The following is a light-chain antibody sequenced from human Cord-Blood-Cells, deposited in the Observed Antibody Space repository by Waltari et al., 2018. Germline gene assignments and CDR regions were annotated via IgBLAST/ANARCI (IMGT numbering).Light chain of an antibody. J-gene: IGKJ2*01. CDR2: AAS. Sequence: DIQMTQSPSSLSASVGDRVTITCRASQSISSYLNWYKKKPGKAPKRLIYAASSLQSGVPSRFSGSRAGTDFTLNIHSLQPEDIATDYGQQSYSTPRYTFGQGTKLEIK. V-gene: IGKV1-39*01. CDR1: QSISSY. CDR3: QQSYSTPRYT.